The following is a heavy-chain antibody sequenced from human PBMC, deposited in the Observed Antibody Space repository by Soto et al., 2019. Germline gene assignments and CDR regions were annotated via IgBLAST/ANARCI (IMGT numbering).Heavy chain of an antibody. D-gene: IGHD2-21*02. CDR3: AKDSCDPYGYYYMDV. J-gene: IGHJ6*03. V-gene: IGHV3-48*01. CDR1: GFTFSSYS. CDR2: ISSSSSTI. Sequence: PGGSLRLSCAASGFTFSSYSMNRVRQAPGKGLEWVSYISSSSSTIYYADSVKGRFTISRDNAKNSLYLQMNSLRAEDTAVYYCAKDSCDPYGYYYMDVWGKGTTVTVSS.